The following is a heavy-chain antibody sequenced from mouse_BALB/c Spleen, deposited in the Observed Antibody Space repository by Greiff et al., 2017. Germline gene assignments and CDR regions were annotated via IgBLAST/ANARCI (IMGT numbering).Heavy chain of an antibody. D-gene: IGHD1-1*01. J-gene: IGHJ4*01. V-gene: IGHV1-7*01. CDR1: GYTFTSYW. Sequence: QVQLQQSGAELAKPGASVKMSCKASGYTFTSYWMHWVKQRPGQGLEWIGYINPSTGYTEYNQKFKDKATLTADKSSSTAYMQLSSLTSEDSAVYYCARQDYYGSSLYAMDYWGQGTSVTVSS. CDR3: ARQDYYGSSLYAMDY. CDR2: INPSTGYT.